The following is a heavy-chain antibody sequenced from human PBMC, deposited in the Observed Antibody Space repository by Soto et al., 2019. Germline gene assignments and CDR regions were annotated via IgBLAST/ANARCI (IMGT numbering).Heavy chain of an antibody. Sequence: PGGSLRLSCAASGFTFSSYGMHWVRQAPGKGLEWVAALSYDGSKNAYIDSVRGRFTISRDNSKQTLYLQMNSLRGEDTAVYYCAKDNRLLDYGGYEHFMDVGGKGTTVTVSS. CDR1: GFTFSSYG. CDR3: AKDNRLLDYGGYEHFMDV. CDR2: LSYDGSKN. D-gene: IGHD4-17*01. V-gene: IGHV3-30*18. J-gene: IGHJ6*03.